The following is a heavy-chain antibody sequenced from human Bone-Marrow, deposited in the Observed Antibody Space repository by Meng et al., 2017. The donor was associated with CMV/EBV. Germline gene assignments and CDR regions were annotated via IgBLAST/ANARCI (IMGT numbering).Heavy chain of an antibody. D-gene: IGHD6-6*01. CDR2: ISSSGSTI. Sequence: GESLKISCAASGFTFSSYEMNWVRQAPGKGLEWVSYISSSGSTIYYADSVKGRFTISRDNAKNTLYLQMNSLRAEDTAVYYCARDPIEYSSSSVYYYGMDVCGQGTTVTVSS. V-gene: IGHV3-48*03. CDR3: ARDPIEYSSSSVYYYGMDV. CDR1: GFTFSSYE. J-gene: IGHJ6*02.